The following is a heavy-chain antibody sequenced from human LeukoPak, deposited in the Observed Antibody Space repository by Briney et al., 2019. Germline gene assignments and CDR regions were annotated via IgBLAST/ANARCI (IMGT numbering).Heavy chain of an antibody. J-gene: IGHJ4*02. D-gene: IGHD6-19*01. Sequence: SETLSLTCTVSGGSISSGGYYWSWIRQPPGKGLEWIGYIYHSGSTNYNPSLKSRVTISVDKSKNQFSLKLSSVTAADTAVYYCARGVRVADYFDYWGQGTLVTVSS. CDR3: ARGVRVADYFDY. CDR1: GGSISSGGYY. V-gene: IGHV4-30-2*01. CDR2: IYHSGST.